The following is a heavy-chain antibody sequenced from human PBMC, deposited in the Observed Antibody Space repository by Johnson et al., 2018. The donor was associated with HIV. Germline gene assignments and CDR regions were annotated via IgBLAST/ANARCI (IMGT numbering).Heavy chain of an antibody. CDR1: GFTFSNAW. CDR3: AKDRASSWYDAFDI. CDR2: IRFDGSNK. V-gene: IGHV3-30*02. J-gene: IGHJ3*02. D-gene: IGHD6-13*01. Sequence: QVQLVESGGGLVKPGGSLRLSCAASGFTFSNAWMSWVRQAPGKGLEWVTFIRFDGSNKYYADSVKGRFTISRDNSKNTLYLQMNSLRAEDTAVYYCAKDRASSWYDAFDIWGQGTMVTVSS.